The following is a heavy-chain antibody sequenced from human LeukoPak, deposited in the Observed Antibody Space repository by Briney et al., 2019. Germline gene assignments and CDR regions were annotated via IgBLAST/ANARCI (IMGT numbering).Heavy chain of an antibody. Sequence: PSETLSLTCAVYGGSFSGYYWSWIRQPPGKGLEWIGEINHSGSTNYNPSLKSRVTISVDTSKNQFSPKLSSVTAADTAVYYCARRFPGGYYYAYWGQGTLVTVSS. J-gene: IGHJ4*02. D-gene: IGHD3-22*01. CDR3: ARRFPGGYYYAY. V-gene: IGHV4-34*01. CDR2: INHSGST. CDR1: GGSFSGYY.